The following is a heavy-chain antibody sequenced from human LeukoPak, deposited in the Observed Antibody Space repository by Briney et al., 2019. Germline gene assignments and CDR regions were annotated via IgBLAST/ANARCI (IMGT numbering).Heavy chain of an antibody. V-gene: IGHV3-9*01. D-gene: IGHD2-21*02. CDR2: ISWNSGRI. J-gene: IGHJ3*02. CDR1: GFTFDDYA. CDR3: AKINAPGRYCGGDCFSGYGAFNI. Sequence: GGSLRLSCAASGFTFDDYAMHWVRQAPGKGLEWASGISWNSGRIGYADSVKGRFTISRDNAKNSLYLQMNSLRAEDTALYYCAKINAPGRYCGGDCFSGYGAFNIWGQGTMVTVSS.